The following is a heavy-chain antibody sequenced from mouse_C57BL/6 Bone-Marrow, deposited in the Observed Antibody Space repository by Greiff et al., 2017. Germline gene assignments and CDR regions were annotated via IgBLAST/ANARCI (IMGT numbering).Heavy chain of an antibody. CDR3: ANYYGSNGDY. V-gene: IGHV1-42*01. D-gene: IGHD1-1*01. CDR1: GYSFTGYY. CDR2: INPSTGGT. J-gene: IGHJ4*01. Sequence: VHVKQSGPELVKPGASVKISCKASGYSFTGYYMNWVKQSPEKSLEWIGEINPSTGGTTYNQKFKAKATLTVDKSSSTAYMQLKSLTSEDSAVYYCANYYGSNGDYWGQGTSVTVSS.